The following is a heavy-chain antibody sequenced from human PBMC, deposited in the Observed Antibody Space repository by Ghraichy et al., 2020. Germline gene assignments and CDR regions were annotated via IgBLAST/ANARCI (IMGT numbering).Heavy chain of an antibody. CDR1: GYSFSRYD. D-gene: IGHD3-3*02. V-gene: IGHV1-8*01. J-gene: IGHJ5*02. CDR3: VRSPFDP. CDR2: MNPKTGNT. Sequence: ASVKVSCKASGYSFSRYDINWVRQAPGQGLEWMGWMNPKTGNTGYAQLFQGRVTMTSDTSITTANMELRGLKSDDTAVYYCVRSPFDPWGQGTLVTVST.